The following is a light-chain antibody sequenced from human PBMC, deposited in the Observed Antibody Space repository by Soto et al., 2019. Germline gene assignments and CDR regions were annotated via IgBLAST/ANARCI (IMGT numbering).Light chain of an antibody. CDR2: DAS. CDR1: QNVNNY. Sequence: EIVMTQSPATLSLSPGERATLSCRASQNVNNYLAWYQQKPGQAPRLLIYDASNRATGIPARFSGSGSGTDFTLNISSLEPEDFAVYYCQQRNNWPAISFGQGTRLEIK. J-gene: IGKJ5*01. V-gene: IGKV3-11*01. CDR3: QQRNNWPAIS.